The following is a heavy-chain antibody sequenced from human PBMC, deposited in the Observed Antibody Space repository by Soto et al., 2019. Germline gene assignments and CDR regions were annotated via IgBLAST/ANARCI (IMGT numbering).Heavy chain of an antibody. D-gene: IGHD2-2*01. J-gene: IGHJ6*02. CDR2: ISYDGGNK. V-gene: IGHV3-30*18. CDR3: AKAVGYCSSSNYPDYYFYSGMDV. Sequence: LRLSCAASGFTFSNYGMHWVRQAPGKGLEWVAVISYDGGNKYYADSVKGRFTISRDNPKNTLNLQMNSLRAEDTAVYYCAKAVGYCSSSNYPDYYFYSGMDVWGQGTTVAVSS. CDR1: GFTFSNYG.